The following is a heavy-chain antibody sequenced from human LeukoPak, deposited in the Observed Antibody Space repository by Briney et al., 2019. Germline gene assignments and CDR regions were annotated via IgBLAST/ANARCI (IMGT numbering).Heavy chain of an antibody. V-gene: IGHV1-46*01. Sequence: ASVKVSCKASGYTFTSYYMHWVRQAPGQGLEWMGLINPSGGSTSYAQKFQGRVTMTRDMSTSTVYMELSSLRSEDTAVYYCARSALGITMVRGEDYWGQGTLVTVSS. CDR1: GYTFTSYY. D-gene: IGHD3-10*01. CDR3: ARSALGITMVRGEDY. CDR2: INPSGGST. J-gene: IGHJ4*02.